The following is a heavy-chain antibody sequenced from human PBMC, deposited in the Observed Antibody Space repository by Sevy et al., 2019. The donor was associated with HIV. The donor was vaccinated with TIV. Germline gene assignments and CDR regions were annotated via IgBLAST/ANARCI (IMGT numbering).Heavy chain of an antibody. Sequence: GGSLRLSCVVSGISFTTSGMHWVRQGPGKGLEWVATINQHGSDKYYVDSVKGRFTISRDNAKNSVYLQMSSLRVEDTAMYYCASDYSWGQGTLVTVSS. CDR1: GISFTTSG. CDR2: INQHGSDK. CDR3: ASDYS. V-gene: IGHV3-7*01. J-gene: IGHJ4*02.